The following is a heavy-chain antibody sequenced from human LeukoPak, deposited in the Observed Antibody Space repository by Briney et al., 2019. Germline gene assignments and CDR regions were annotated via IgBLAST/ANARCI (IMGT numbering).Heavy chain of an antibody. CDR3: AKDVYGDYGGLDY. V-gene: IGHV3-23*01. D-gene: IGHD4-17*01. Sequence: GGSLRLSCAASGFPFSTYAMSWVRQAPGMGLEWVSSIRGSDGNTYYADSVKGRFAISRDNSKNTLYLQMNSLRAEDTAVYYCAKDVYGDYGGLDYWGQGILVTVSS. CDR2: IRGSDGNT. J-gene: IGHJ4*02. CDR1: GFPFSTYA.